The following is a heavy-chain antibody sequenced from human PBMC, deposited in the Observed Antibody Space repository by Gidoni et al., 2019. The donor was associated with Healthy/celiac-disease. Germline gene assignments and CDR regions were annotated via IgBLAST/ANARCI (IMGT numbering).Heavy chain of an antibody. CDR3: ARPGATIRLWYFDL. Sequence: QLQLQESGPGLVKLSETLSLTCTVSGGSISSRSYYWGWIRQPPGKGLEWIGSIYYSGSTYYNPSLKIRVTISVDTSKNQFSLKLSSVTAADTAVYYCARPGATIRLWYFDLWGRGTLVTVSS. D-gene: IGHD1-26*01. V-gene: IGHV4-39*01. J-gene: IGHJ2*01. CDR2: IYYSGST. CDR1: GGSISSRSYY.